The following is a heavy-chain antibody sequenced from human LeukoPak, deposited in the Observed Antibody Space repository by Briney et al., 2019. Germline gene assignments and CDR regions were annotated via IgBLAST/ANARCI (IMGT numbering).Heavy chain of an antibody. CDR1: GFTFSAYA. Sequence: GGSLRLSCAASGFTFSAYAMSWVRQAPGKGLEWVSTISSSGGSTYYADSVKGRFTISRDNSKNTLFLQMNSLRAEDTAIYYCAKRDLGYWGQGTLVTVSS. V-gene: IGHV3-23*01. J-gene: IGHJ4*02. CDR3: AKRDLGY. CDR2: ISSSGGST.